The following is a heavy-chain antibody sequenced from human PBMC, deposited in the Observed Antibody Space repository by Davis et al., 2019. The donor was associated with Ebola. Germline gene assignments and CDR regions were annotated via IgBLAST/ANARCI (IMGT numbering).Heavy chain of an antibody. CDR1: GGSISSSSYY. D-gene: IGHD6-13*01. CDR2: IYYSGST. J-gene: IGHJ5*02. V-gene: IGHV4-39*07. CDR3: ARFLAAAGTSWFDP. Sequence: SETLSLTCTVSGGSISSSSYYWGWIRQPPGKGLEWIGSIYYSGSTYYNPSLKSRVTISVDTSKNQFSLKLSSVTAADTAVYYCARFLAAAGTSWFDPWGQGTLVTVSS.